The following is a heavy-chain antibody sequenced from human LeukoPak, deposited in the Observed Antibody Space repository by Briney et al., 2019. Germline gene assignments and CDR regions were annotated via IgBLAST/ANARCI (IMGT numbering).Heavy chain of an antibody. CDR3: ARLQGIRFRQFDY. CDR1: GGSISSYY. D-gene: IGHD3-3*02. J-gene: IGHJ4*02. CDR2: IYYSGST. Sequence: PSETLSLTCTVSGGSISSYYWGWIRQPPGKGLEWIGSIYYSGSTYYNPSLKSRVTISVDTSKNQFSLKLSSVTAADTAVYYCARLQGIRFRQFDYWGQGTLVTVSS. V-gene: IGHV4-39*01.